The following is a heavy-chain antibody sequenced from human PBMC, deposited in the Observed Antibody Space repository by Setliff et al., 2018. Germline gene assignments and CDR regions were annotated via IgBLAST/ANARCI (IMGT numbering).Heavy chain of an antibody. J-gene: IGHJ4*02. CDR1: GQFVITY. CDR3: ARHLLVQGTYHFDY. V-gene: IGHV4-39*01. CDR2: MYYSGST. Sequence: SETLSLTCTVSGQFVITYWGWIRQSPGKGLEWIGSMYYSGSTYYNPSLKGRVTLSVDTTKNQFSLKLTSMTAADTAVYFCARHLLVQGTYHFDYWGQGSPVTV. D-gene: IGHD3-10*01.